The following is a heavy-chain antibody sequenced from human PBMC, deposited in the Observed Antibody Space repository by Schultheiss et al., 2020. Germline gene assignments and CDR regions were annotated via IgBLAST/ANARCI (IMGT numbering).Heavy chain of an antibody. V-gene: IGHV4-61*02. Sequence: SETLSLTCTVSGGSISSGSYYWSWIRQPAGKGLEWIGRIYTSGSTNYNPSLKSRVTISVDTSKNQFSLKLSSVTAADTAVYYCARDPDWGAFDIWGQGTMVTVSS. CDR1: GGSISSGSYY. CDR3: ARDPDWGAFDI. CDR2: IYTSGST. D-gene: IGHD3-16*01. J-gene: IGHJ3*02.